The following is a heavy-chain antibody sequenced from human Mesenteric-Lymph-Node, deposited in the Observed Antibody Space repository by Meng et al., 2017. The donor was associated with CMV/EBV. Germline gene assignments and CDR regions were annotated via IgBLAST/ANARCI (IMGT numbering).Heavy chain of an antibody. V-gene: IGHV4-39*07. D-gene: IGHD3-22*01. Sequence: SETLSLTCTVSGGSISSSSYYWGWIRQPPGKGLEWIGSIYYSGSTYYNPSLKSRLTMSVDTVKNQFSLKLKSVTAADTAVYYCARYEVVIDTRAFDVWGQGTMVTVSS. CDR3: ARYEVVIDTRAFDV. CDR1: GGSISSSSYY. CDR2: IYYSGST. J-gene: IGHJ3*01.